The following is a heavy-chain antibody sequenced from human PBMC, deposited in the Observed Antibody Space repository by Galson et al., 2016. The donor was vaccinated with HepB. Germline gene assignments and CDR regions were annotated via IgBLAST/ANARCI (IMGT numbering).Heavy chain of an antibody. CDR3: ARAGLESPHGHMDV. J-gene: IGHJ6*03. CDR2: THPTDATV. Sequence: SVKVSCKASGYTFTNHFIHWVRQAPGQGLEWMGITHPTDATVIYAPRFQGRVTMTRDISTSTVNMELSSLSSEDTAVYYWARAGLESPHGHMDVWGKGTTVTVSS. V-gene: IGHV1-46*01. CDR1: GYTFTNHF.